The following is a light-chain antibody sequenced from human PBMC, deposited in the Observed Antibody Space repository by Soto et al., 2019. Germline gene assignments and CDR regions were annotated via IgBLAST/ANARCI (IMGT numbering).Light chain of an antibody. Sequence: QSVLTQPASVSGSPGQSITISCTGTSSDVGGYNYVSWYQQHPGKAPKLMIYDVSNRPSGVSNRFSGSKSGNTASLTISGLQAEDEADYYCSSYTSSSIPVVFGGGTKLTVL. CDR3: SSYTSSSIPVV. CDR2: DVS. CDR1: SSDVGGYNY. V-gene: IGLV2-14*01. J-gene: IGLJ2*01.